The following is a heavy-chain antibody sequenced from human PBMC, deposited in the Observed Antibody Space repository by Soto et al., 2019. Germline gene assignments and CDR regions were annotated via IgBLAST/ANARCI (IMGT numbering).Heavy chain of an antibody. V-gene: IGHV3-11*01. Sequence: GGSLRLSCAASGFTFSDYYMSWIRQAPGKGLEWVSYISSSGSTIYYADSVKGRFAISRDNAKNSLYLQMDSLRAEDTAVYYCARDGETIAAAGTRNWFDPWGQGTLVTVSS. CDR2: ISSSGSTI. D-gene: IGHD6-13*01. J-gene: IGHJ5*02. CDR3: ARDGETIAAAGTRNWFDP. CDR1: GFTFSDYY.